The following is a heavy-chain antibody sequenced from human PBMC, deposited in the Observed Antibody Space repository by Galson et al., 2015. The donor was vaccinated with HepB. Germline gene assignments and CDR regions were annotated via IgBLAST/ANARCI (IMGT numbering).Heavy chain of an antibody. CDR2: IYPSDSET. CDR1: GFDFSTYW. D-gene: IGHD2-2*01. V-gene: IGHV5-51*01. Sequence: QSGAEVKKAGESLMISCEGSGFDFSTYWIGWVRQKPGEGLEWMGIIYPSDSETLQNPSFQGQVTISADKSISTAYLRWSSLRASDTAMYYCATNLRCRGTSCHPGANGFHIWGHGTMVTVSS. CDR3: ATNLRCRGTSCHPGANGFHI. J-gene: IGHJ3*02.